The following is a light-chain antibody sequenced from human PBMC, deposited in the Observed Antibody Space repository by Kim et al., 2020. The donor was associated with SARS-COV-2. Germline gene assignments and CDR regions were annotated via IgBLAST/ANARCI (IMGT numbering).Light chain of an antibody. CDR1: RGVGSY. J-gene: IGKJ4*01. V-gene: IGKV3-11*01. CDR2: DAS. Sequence: SWSPGERATPSGRASRGVGSYLAWNQKKPGQAPRLPIYDASKRATGIQARFRGSGSGTDFTLTISSLGPEDLAVYYGQKRSNGLTLGGGTKVDIK. CDR3: QKRSNGLT.